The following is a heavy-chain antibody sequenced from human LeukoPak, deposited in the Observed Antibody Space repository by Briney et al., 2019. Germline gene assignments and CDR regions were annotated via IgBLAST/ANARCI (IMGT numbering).Heavy chain of an antibody. D-gene: IGHD4-17*01. CDR1: GGSLSSIRYY. CDR2: MYYSEST. CDR3: ARLPDSGVDF. Sequence: SETLSLTCTASGGSLSSIRYYWGWIRQPPGKGLEWSGRMYYSESTYYNPSLKSRVTISVDTSKNQFSLKVSSVTAADTAVYYCARLPDSGVDFWGQGTLVTVSS. V-gene: IGHV4-39*01. J-gene: IGHJ4*02.